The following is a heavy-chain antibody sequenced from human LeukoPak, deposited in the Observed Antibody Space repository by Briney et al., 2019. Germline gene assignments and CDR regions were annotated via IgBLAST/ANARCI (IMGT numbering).Heavy chain of an antibody. CDR2: IRYDGSNK. V-gene: IGHV3-30*02. CDR1: GFTFSSYG. Sequence: GGSLRLSCAASGFTFSSYGMHWVRQAPGKGLEWVAFIRYDGSNKYYADSVKGRFTISRDNSKNTLYLQMNSLKTEDTAVYYCTTVTQSNYYYYYMDVWGKGTTVTVSS. J-gene: IGHJ6*03. CDR3: TTVTQSNYYYYYMDV.